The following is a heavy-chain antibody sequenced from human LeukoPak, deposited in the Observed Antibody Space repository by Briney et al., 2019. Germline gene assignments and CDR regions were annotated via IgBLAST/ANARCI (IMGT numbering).Heavy chain of an antibody. J-gene: IGHJ4*02. D-gene: IGHD3-9*01. V-gene: IGHV4-61*08. CDR3: ARGSRGGRYFGLQTIYYFDY. CDR1: GGSISSGGYS. CDR2: IYYSGST. Sequence: PSETLSLTCAVSGGSISSGGYSWSWIRQPPGKGLEWIGYIYYSGSTNYNPSLKSRVTISVDTSKNQFSLKLSSVTAADTAVYYCARGSRGGRYFGLQTIYYFDYWGQGTLVTVSS.